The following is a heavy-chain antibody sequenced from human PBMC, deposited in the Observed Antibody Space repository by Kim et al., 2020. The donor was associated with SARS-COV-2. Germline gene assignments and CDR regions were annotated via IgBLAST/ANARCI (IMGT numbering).Heavy chain of an antibody. D-gene: IGHD2-2*01. Sequence: SETLSLTCTVSGGSISSSSYYWGWIRQPPGKGLEWIGSIYYSGSTYYNPSLKSRVTISVDTSKNQFSLKLSSVTAADTAVYYCARFVPEVVPAAKGAFDIWGQGTMVTVSS. CDR1: GGSISSSSYY. CDR3: ARFVPEVVPAAKGAFDI. CDR2: IYYSGST. V-gene: IGHV4-39*01. J-gene: IGHJ3*02.